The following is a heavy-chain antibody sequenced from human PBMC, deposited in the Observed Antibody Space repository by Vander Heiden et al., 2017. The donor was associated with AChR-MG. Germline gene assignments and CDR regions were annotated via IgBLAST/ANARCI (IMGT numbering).Heavy chain of an antibody. J-gene: IGHJ4*02. Sequence: QVQLVQSGAAVKKPGSSVKVSCNASGDTFSSYAISWVRQAPGQGLEWMGGIIPIFGTANYAQKFQGRVTITADKSTSTAYMELSSLRSEDTAVYYCARGAQGGYDSSVGYWGQGTLVTVSS. V-gene: IGHV1-69*06. D-gene: IGHD3-22*01. CDR3: ARGAQGGYDSSVGY. CDR1: GDTFSSYA. CDR2: IIPIFGTA.